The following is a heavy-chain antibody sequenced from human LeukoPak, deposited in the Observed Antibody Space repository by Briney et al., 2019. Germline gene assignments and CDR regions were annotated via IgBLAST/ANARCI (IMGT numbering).Heavy chain of an antibody. J-gene: IGHJ6*02. V-gene: IGHV3-23*01. Sequence: GGSLRLSCAASGSTFSSYAMSWVRQAPGKGLEWVSAISGSGGSTYYADSVKGRFTISRDNSKNTLYLQMNSLRAEDTAVYYCAKSTYASGSSLPYYHYGMDVWGQGTTVTVSS. CDR3: AKSTYASGSSLPYYHYGMDV. D-gene: IGHD3-10*01. CDR2: ISGSGGST. CDR1: GSTFSSYA.